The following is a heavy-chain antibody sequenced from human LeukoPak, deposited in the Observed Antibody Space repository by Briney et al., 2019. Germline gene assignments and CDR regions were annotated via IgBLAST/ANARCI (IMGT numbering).Heavy chain of an antibody. V-gene: IGHV1-69-2*01. D-gene: IGHD3-22*01. Sequence: ASMKVSCKASGYTFTDYYMHWVQQAPGKGLEWMGRVDPEDGETIYAEKFQGRVTITADTSTDTAYMELSSLRSEDTAVYYCATDSGTYDSSGYYLYYMDVWGKGTTVTVSS. CDR3: ATDSGTYDSSGYYLYYMDV. J-gene: IGHJ6*03. CDR1: GYTFTDYY. CDR2: VDPEDGET.